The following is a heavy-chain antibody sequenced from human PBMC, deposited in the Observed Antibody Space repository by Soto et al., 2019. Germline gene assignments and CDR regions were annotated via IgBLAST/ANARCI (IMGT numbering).Heavy chain of an antibody. CDR1: GGSISSTGHQ. J-gene: IGHJ4*02. CDR3: ARQMQTLVLSGYIVYFDY. D-gene: IGHD3-9*01. V-gene: IGHV4-39*01. Sequence: QLQLQESGPGLVKPSETLSLTCTVSGGSISSTGHQWGWIRQPPGKGLEWIGSVFHDGSTYYNPSLKSRVSLSAATSDNQFSLKLTSVTAADTAVYFCARQMQTLVLSGYIVYFDYWGQGALVTVSS. CDR2: VFHDGST.